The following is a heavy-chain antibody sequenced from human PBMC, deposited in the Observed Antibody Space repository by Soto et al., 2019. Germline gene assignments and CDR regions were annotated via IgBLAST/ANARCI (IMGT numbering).Heavy chain of an antibody. D-gene: IGHD2-21*01. V-gene: IGHV1-8*01. J-gene: IGHJ6*02. CDR3: ARDSVALYYYYYGMDV. CDR2: MNPNSGNT. CDR1: GYTFTSYD. Sequence: ASVKVSCKASGYTFTSYDINWVRQATGQGLEWMGWMNPNSGNTGYAQKFQGRVTMTRNTSISTAYMDPVDTATYYCARDSVALYYYYYGMDVWGQGTTVTVSS.